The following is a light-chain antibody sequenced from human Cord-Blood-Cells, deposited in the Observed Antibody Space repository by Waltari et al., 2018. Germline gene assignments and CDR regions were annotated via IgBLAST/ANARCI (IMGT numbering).Light chain of an antibody. CDR3: MQAIQTLT. Sequence: DIVMTQSPLSLPVTPGEPASISCRSMQSLLHSNGYNYLDWYLQKPGQSPQLLIYLGSNRASGVPASVSGSGSCTDVTLKISRVDAEDVGVYYCMQAIQTLTFGPGTKVDIK. V-gene: IGKV2-28*01. J-gene: IGKJ3*01. CDR2: LGS. CDR1: QSLLHSNGYNY.